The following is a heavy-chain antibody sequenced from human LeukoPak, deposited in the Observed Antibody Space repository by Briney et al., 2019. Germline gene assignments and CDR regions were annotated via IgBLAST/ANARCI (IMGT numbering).Heavy chain of an antibody. V-gene: IGHV4-39*01. CDR2: IFNAGST. D-gene: IGHD3-22*01. J-gene: IGHJ3*02. Sequence: SETLSLTCTVSGASISSNTYYWAWIRQSPGKGLEWIGSIFNAGSTFYNPSLTSRVTMSVDTSKNQFSLKLSSVTAADMAMYYCARNMTVILVAERIVAFDIWGQGTMVTVSS. CDR3: ARNMTVILVAERIVAFDI. CDR1: GASISSNTYY.